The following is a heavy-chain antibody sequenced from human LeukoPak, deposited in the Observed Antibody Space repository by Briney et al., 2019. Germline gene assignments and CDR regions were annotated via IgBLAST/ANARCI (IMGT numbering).Heavy chain of an antibody. D-gene: IGHD6-6*01. CDR1: GFTFSSYA. CDR2: ISGGGDTT. J-gene: IGHJ6*03. Sequence: PGGSLRLSCAASGFTFSSYAMSWVRQAPGKGLEWVSAISGGGDTTYYADSVKGRFTISRDNSRSTLFLQINSLRAEDTAVYYCAKPLEYSTSNYYYMGVWGKGTTVAVSS. V-gene: IGHV3-23*01. CDR3: AKPLEYSTSNYYYMGV.